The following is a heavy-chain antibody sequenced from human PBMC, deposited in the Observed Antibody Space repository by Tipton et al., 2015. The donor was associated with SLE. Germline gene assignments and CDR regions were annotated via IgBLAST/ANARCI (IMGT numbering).Heavy chain of an antibody. J-gene: IGHJ4*02. D-gene: IGHD3-3*02. Sequence: SLRLSCAASGFTFSDYYMSWIRQAPGKGLEWVSYISSSGGTIYYADSVKGRFTISRDNAKTSLFLQMNSLRAEDTAVYYCARDPFSIPDYWGQGTLVTVSS. CDR1: GFTFSDYY. V-gene: IGHV3-11*04. CDR2: ISSSGGTI. CDR3: ARDPFSIPDY.